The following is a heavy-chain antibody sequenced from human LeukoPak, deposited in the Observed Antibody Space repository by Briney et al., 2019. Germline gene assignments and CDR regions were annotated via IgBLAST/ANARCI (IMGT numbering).Heavy chain of an antibody. CDR1: GFTFDDYA. CDR2: ISGDGGST. D-gene: IGHD6-19*01. J-gene: IGHJ4*02. CDR3: AKDRRSGPYYFDY. V-gene: IGHV3-43*02. Sequence: GGSLRLSCAASGFTFDDYAMHWFRQAPGKGLEWVSLISGDGGSTYYADSVKGRFTISRDNSKNSLYLQTNSLRTEDTALYYCAKDRRSGPYYFDYWGQGTLVTVSS.